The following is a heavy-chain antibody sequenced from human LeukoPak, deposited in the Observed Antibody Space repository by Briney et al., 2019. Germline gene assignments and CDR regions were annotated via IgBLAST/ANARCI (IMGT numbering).Heavy chain of an antibody. Sequence: PGRSLRLSCAASGFTFRSYGMHWVRQAPGKGLEWVAVIWYDGSNKYYADSVKGRFTISRDNSKNTLYLQMSSLRAEDTAVYYCARDNPADGYYYGMDVWGKGTTVTVSS. J-gene: IGHJ6*04. CDR2: IWYDGSNK. CDR1: GFTFRSYG. CDR3: ARDNPADGYYYGMDV. V-gene: IGHV3-33*01. D-gene: IGHD1-14*01.